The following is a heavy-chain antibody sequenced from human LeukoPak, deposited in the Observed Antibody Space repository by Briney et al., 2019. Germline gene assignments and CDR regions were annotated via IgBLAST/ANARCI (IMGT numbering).Heavy chain of an antibody. D-gene: IGHD2-2*01. CDR1: GFXVSSNY. CDR3: ARLFKVVPAAIHT. V-gene: IGHV3-53*01. J-gene: IGHJ5*02. CDR2: IYSGGST. Sequence: GGSLRLSCAASGFXVSSNYISWVRQAPGKGLERVSVIYSGGSTYYADSVKGRFTISRDNSKNTLYLQMNSLRAEDTAVYYCARLFKVVPAAIHTWGQGTLVTVSS.